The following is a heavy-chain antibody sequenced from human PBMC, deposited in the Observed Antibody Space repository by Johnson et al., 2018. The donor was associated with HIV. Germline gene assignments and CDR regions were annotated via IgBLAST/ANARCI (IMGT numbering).Heavy chain of an antibody. D-gene: IGHD1-26*01. CDR3: AAPWELDAFDI. J-gene: IGHJ3*02. CDR2: ITSDGSST. Sequence: VQLVESGGGLVQPGGSLRLSCAASGFTFSSHWIHWVRQAPGKGLVWVSLITSDGSSTNYADSVKGRFTISRDNSKNTLHLQMNSLRAEDTAVYYCAAPWELDAFDIWGQGTMVTVSS. CDR1: GFTFSSHW. V-gene: IGHV3-74*02.